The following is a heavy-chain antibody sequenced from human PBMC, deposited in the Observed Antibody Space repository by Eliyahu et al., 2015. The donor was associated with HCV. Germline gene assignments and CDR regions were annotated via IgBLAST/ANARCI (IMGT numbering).Heavy chain of an antibody. CDR1: GFTFSNYW. CDR2: IKHDGTEK. CDR3: VQLVDLDF. D-gene: IGHD3/OR15-3a*01. V-gene: IGHV3-7*01. Sequence: EVQLVESGGGLVQLGGSLXLSXAVSGFTFSNYWMTWVRQAPGKGLEWVANIKHDGTEKYYVDSVKGRFTISRDNAKNSVYLQMNSLRAEDTAVYYCVQLVDLDFWGQGTLVTVSS. J-gene: IGHJ4*02.